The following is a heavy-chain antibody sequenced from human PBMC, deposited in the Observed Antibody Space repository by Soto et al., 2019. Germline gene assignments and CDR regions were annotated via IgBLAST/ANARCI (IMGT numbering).Heavy chain of an antibody. CDR2: ISTSASTI. J-gene: IGHJ4*02. D-gene: IGHD5-18*01. CDR3: ARGLTGYSYGVDY. V-gene: IGHV3-48*03. Sequence: PGGSLRLSCAASGFTFSSFEMNWVRQAPGKGLEWVSYISTSASTIYYADSVKGRSTISRDNAKNSLYLQMNSLRAEDTAVYYCARGLTGYSYGVDYWGQGTLVTVSS. CDR1: GFTFSSFE.